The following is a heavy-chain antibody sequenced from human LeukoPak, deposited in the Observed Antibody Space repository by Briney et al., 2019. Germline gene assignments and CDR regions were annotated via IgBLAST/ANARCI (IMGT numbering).Heavy chain of an antibody. V-gene: IGHV4-31*03. CDR1: GTSVSNYIFY. CDR2: IYHTGDT. CDR3: ARVRLTGCFDY. Sequence: SETLSLTCSVSGTSVSNYIFYWNWIRQQPGKGLEWIGYIYHTGDTFYNPSLKSRVTISLDTSQNQFSLKMTSVTGADTAMYYCARVRLTGCFDYWGQGTLVTVSS. J-gene: IGHJ4*02. D-gene: IGHD7-27*01.